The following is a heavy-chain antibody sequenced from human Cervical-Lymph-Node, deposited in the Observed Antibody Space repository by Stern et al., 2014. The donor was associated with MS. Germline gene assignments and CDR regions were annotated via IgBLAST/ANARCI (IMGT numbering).Heavy chain of an antibody. CDR1: GFIFNDFY. CDR3: TRRWYFDL. CDR2: ISSVGTTT. Sequence: EQLVESGGGLVKPGGSLRLSCEASGFIFNDFYMSWIRPAPGKGLEWISYISSVGTTTAYADSVKGRFTIFRDNAKKTLYLQMDSLRADDTAVYFCTRRWYFDLWGRGTLVTVSS. J-gene: IGHJ2*01. V-gene: IGHV3-11*01.